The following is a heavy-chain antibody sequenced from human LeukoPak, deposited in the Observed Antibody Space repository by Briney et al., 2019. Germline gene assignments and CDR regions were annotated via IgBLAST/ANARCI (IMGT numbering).Heavy chain of an antibody. J-gene: IGHJ3*02. CDR3: ASLAVAGTIGAFDI. D-gene: IGHD6-19*01. Sequence: GGSLRLSCAHPVYTFSSYAMHWVRQAPGKGLEYVSAISSNGGSTYYANSVKGRFTISRDNSKNTLYLQMGSLRAEDMTVYYCASLAVAGTIGAFDIWGQGTMVTVSS. V-gene: IGHV3-64*01. CDR2: ISSNGGST. CDR1: VYTFSSYA.